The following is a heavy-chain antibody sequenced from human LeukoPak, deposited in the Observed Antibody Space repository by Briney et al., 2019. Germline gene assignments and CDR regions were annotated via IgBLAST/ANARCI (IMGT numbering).Heavy chain of an antibody. D-gene: IGHD3-22*01. Sequence: GGSLRLSCAASGFTFSSYAMSWVRQAPGKGLEWVSAISGSGGSTYYADSVKGRFTISRDNSKNTLYLQMNSLRAEDTAVYYCAKGPLDSSGYYYAPSYYYMDVWGKGTTVTVSS. J-gene: IGHJ6*03. CDR1: GFTFSSYA. V-gene: IGHV3-23*01. CDR3: AKGPLDSSGYYYAPSYYYMDV. CDR2: ISGSGGST.